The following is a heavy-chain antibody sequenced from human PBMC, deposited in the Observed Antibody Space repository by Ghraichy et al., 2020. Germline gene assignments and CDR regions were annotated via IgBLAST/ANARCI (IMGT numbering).Heavy chain of an antibody. CDR1: GGSISSYY. Sequence: SETLSLTCTVSGGSISSYYWSWIRQPPGKGLEWIGYIYYSGSTNYNPSLKSRVTISVDTSKNQFSLKLSSVTAADTAVYYCARSGNYDFWSGYYQDYYYYYMDVWGKGTTVTVSS. D-gene: IGHD3-3*01. V-gene: IGHV4-59*08. CDR3: ARSGNYDFWSGYYQDYYYYYMDV. CDR2: IYYSGST. J-gene: IGHJ6*03.